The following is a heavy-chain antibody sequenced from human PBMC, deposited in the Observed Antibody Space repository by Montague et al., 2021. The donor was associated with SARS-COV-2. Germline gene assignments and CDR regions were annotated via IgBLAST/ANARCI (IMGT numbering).Heavy chain of an antibody. CDR1: RFSFSSYR. CDR2: IDRDGYEV. V-gene: IGHV3-7*01. J-gene: IGHJ4*02. D-gene: IGHD2-2*01. CDR3: ARGGRGTSYYWEY. Sequence: SLRLSCAASRFSFSSYRMTWIRQAPGKGPEWVATIDRDGYEVYYVDSVKGLFTISRDNARNSLYLQLTSLRGEDTAVYYCARGGRGTSYYWEYWGQGTLVTVSS.